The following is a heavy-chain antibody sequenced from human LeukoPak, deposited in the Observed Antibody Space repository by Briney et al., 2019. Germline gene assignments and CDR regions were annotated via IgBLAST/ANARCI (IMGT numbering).Heavy chain of an antibody. D-gene: IGHD6-19*01. CDR3: ASTIAVAATDY. CDR2: ISGSGGST. CDR1: GFTFSNYA. J-gene: IGHJ4*02. V-gene: IGHV3-23*01. Sequence: PGGSLRLSCAASGFTFSNYAMSWVRQAPGKGLEWVSTISGSGGSTYYADSVKGRFTISRDTSKNTLYLQMNSLRAEDTAVYYCASTIAVAATDYWGQGTLVTVSS.